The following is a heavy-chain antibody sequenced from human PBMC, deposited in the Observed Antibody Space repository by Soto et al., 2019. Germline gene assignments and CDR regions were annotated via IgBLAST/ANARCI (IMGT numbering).Heavy chain of an antibody. Sequence: EVQLLESVGGLVQPGGSLRLSCAASGFTFSSYALRWVRQATVNGLEWVSAISGSGGSTYYADSVKRRFTTSRDTSKNTLYLHLNRLSAEVTMVYYFARRGRGRSYDHWGQGTVV. D-gene: IGHD1-26*01. CDR1: GFTFSSYA. CDR3: ARRGRGRSYDH. J-gene: IGHJ5*02. V-gene: IGHV3-23*01. CDR2: ISGSGGST.